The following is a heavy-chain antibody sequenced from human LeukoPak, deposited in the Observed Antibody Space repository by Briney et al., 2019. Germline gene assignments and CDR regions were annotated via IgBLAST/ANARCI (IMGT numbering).Heavy chain of an antibody. CDR3: ARSNLPISGVLRFLEWLPHDAFDI. D-gene: IGHD3-3*01. CDR1: GYTFTSYY. J-gene: IGHJ3*02. V-gene: IGHV1-46*01. CDR2: INPSGGST. Sequence: ASVKVSCKASGYTFTSYYMHWVRQAPGQGLEWMGIINPSGGSTSYAQKFQGRVTMTRDTSTSTVYMGLSSLRSEDTAVYYCARSNLPISGVLRFLEWLPHDAFDIWGQGTMVTVSS.